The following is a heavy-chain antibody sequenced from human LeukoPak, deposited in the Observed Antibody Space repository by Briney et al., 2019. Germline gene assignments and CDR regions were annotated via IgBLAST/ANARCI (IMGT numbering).Heavy chain of an antibody. D-gene: IGHD5-12*01. CDR2: IGGRTGST. J-gene: IGHJ4*02. V-gene: IGHV3-23*01. CDR1: GFTFTTNA. CDR3: AKCGNSGCHLIDY. Sequence: GGSLRLSCAASGFTFTTNAMSWARQAPGKGLEWVSAIGGRTGSTYYAGSVKGPFTVSRDNTKCTLNLQMDRLRAEDTAVYYCAKCGNSGCHLIDYWGQGTLVTVSS.